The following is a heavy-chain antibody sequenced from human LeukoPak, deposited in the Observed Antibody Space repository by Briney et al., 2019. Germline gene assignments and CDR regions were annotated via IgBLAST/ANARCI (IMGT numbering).Heavy chain of an antibody. D-gene: IGHD6-19*01. V-gene: IGHV3-23*01. CDR2: ISGSGDKT. Sequence: GGSLRLSCAASGLTFSSYAMSWVRQAPGKGLEWVSGISGSGDKTYYADSVKGRFTISRDNSKNTLYLQMKSLRVEDTAVYYCAAQWLLLGAFDIWAKGQWSPSL. CDR1: GLTFSSYA. CDR3: AAQWLLLGAFDI. J-gene: IGHJ3*02.